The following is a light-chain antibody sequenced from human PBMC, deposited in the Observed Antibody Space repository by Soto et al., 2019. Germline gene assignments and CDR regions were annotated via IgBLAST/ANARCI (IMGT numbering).Light chain of an antibody. Sequence: EIVMTQSPAPLSVSPGERVTLSCRASQSVSSRLAWYHQKPGQSPRILIYGASTRATGIPARFSGSGSGTEFTLTISSLQSEYFGLYYCHQYNNFWTFGQGTKVDI. J-gene: IGKJ1*01. CDR2: GAS. V-gene: IGKV3-15*01. CDR3: HQYNNFWT. CDR1: QSVSSR.